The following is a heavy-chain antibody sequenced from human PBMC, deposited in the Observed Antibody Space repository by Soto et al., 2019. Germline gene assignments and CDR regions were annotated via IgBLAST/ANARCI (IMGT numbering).Heavy chain of an antibody. D-gene: IGHD5-18*01. J-gene: IGHJ6*02. V-gene: IGHV3-15*07. CDR1: GFTFSNAW. Sequence: GGSLRLSCAASGFTFSNAWMNWVRQAPGKGLEWVGHIKSKTDGGTTDYAAPVKGRFTISRDDSKNTLYLQMNSLKTEDTAVYYCTTAVTHSYGLSYYYYGMDVWGQGTTVTVSS. CDR3: TTAVTHSYGLSYYYYGMDV. CDR2: IKSKTDGGTT.